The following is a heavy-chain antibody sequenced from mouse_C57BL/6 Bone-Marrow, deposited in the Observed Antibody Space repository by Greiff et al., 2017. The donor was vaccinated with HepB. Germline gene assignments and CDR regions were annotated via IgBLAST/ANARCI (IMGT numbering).Heavy chain of an antibody. CDR3: ARHRHGYYIAY. V-gene: IGHV5-6*01. D-gene: IGHD2-3*01. J-gene: IGHJ3*01. CDR1: GFTFSSYG. CDR2: ISSGGSYT. Sequence: EVKVVESGGDLVKPGGSLKLSCAASGFTFSSYGMSWVRQTPDKRLEWVAHISSGGSYTYYPDSVKGRFTISRDNAKNTLYLQMSSLKSEDTAMYYCARHRHGYYIAYWGQGTLVTVSA.